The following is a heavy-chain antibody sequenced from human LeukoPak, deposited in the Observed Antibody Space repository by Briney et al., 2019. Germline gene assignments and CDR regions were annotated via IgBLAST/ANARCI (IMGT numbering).Heavy chain of an antibody. D-gene: IGHD5-24*01. J-gene: IGHJ4*02. CDR3: ARSGDGYNHFDY. V-gene: IGHV3-21*01. CDR1: GFTFSSYN. Sequence: PGGSLRLSCAASGFTFSSYNMNWVRQAPGKGLEWVSYISSSTSHISYAASLKGRFTISRDNARNSLYLQMNSLGAEDTAVYYCARSGDGYNHFDYWGQGTLVTVSS. CDR2: ISSSTSHI.